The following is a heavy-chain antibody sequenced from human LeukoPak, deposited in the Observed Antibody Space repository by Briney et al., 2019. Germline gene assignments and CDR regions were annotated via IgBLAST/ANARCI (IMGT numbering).Heavy chain of an antibody. V-gene: IGHV4-59*01. D-gene: IGHD6-13*01. CDR1: GGSISSYY. J-gene: IGHJ4*02. CDR3: ARVSYSSSWLVDY. Sequence: SSETLSLTCTVSGGSISSYYCSWIRQPPGKRLEWIGYINYSGSTNYNPSLKSRVTISVDTSKNQFSLKLSPVTAADTAVYYCARVSYSSSWLVDYWGQGTLVTVSS. CDR2: INYSGST.